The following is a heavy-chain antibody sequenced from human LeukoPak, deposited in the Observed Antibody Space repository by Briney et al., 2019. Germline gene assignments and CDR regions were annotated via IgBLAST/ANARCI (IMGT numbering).Heavy chain of an antibody. CDR2: ISGSGGST. D-gene: IGHD4-17*01. J-gene: IGHJ5*02. V-gene: IGHV3-23*01. CDR3: AKGFFIGTLTKNWFDP. Sequence: GGSLRLSCAASGFTISSYAMGWARQAPGKGLEWVSAISGSGGSTYYADFLKGRFTISRDNSKNTVYLQMNSLRAEDTAEYYCAKGFFIGTLTKNWFDPWGQGTLVTVSS. CDR1: GFTISSYA.